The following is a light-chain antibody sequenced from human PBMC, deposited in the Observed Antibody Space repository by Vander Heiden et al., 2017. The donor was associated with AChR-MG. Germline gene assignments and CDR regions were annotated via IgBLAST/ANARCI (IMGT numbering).Light chain of an antibody. V-gene: IGLV6-57*02. CDR1: SGHISNHC. Sequence: NFMLPQPHSVSESPGRTVTTSCTGSSGHISNHCVQWVLQRLGSAPTTVIYENDQRPSGVPIRFAGSSDRASNSASLTIAGLNTEDEADYYCQSYDDTTVVFGGGTKLTVL. CDR2: END. J-gene: IGLJ2*01. CDR3: QSYDDTTVV.